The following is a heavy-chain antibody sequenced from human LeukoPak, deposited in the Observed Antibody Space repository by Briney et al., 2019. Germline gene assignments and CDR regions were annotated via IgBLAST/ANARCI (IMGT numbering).Heavy chain of an antibody. Sequence: PGGSLRLSCAAPEITFSTYWMHWVRQAPGKGLVWVSRINSDGSTTSYVDSVEGRFTISRDNAKNTLYLQMNSLRAEDTAVYYCARAGTVVDYDPSDAFDVWGQGTMVTVSS. CDR1: EITFSTYW. V-gene: IGHV3-74*01. D-gene: IGHD3-22*01. J-gene: IGHJ3*01. CDR3: ARAGTVVDYDPSDAFDV. CDR2: INSDGSTT.